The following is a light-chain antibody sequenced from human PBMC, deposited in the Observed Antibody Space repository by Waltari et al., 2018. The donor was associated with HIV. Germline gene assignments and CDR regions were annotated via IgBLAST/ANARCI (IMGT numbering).Light chain of an antibody. J-gene: IGLJ2*01. CDR2: EVS. Sequence: QSALTQPASLSGSPGQSITISCTGTSSDVGGYNYVSWYQQHPGKAPKLMIYEVSNRPSGVYNRFSGSKSGNTASLTISGLQAEDEADYYCSSYTSSSTYVVFGGGTKLTVL. CDR3: SSYTSSSTYVV. CDR1: SSDVGGYNY. V-gene: IGLV2-14*01.